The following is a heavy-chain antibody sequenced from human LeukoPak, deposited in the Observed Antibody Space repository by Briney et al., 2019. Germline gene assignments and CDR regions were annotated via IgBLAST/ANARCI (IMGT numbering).Heavy chain of an antibody. J-gene: IGHJ4*02. CDR1: GFTFSTYG. Sequence: PGGSLRLSCAASGFTFSTYGMHWVRQAPGKGLEWVAVISFDANNKFYADSVKGRFTISRDNSKNTLYLQMNSLRAEDTAVYYCARDSPPDYWGQGTLVTVSS. CDR2: ISFDANNK. V-gene: IGHV3-30*03. CDR3: ARDSPPDY.